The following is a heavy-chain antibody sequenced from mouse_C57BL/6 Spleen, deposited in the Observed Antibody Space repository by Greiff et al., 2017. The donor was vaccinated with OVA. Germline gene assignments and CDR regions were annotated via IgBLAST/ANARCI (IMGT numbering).Heavy chain of an antibody. J-gene: IGHJ3*01. D-gene: IGHD2-1*01. Sequence: EVKLMESGGGLVQPGGSMKLSCVASGFTFSNYWMNWVRQSPEKGLEWVAQIRLKSDNYATHYAESVKGRFTISRDDSKSSVYLQMNNLRAEDTGIYYCTGGRYYGNYWFAYWGQGTLVTVSA. CDR3: TGGRYYGNYWFAY. CDR2: IRLKSDNYAT. CDR1: GFTFSNYW. V-gene: IGHV6-3*01.